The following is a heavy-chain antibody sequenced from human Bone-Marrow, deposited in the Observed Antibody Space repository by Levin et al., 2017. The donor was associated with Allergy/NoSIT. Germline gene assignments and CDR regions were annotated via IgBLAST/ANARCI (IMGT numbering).Heavy chain of an antibody. CDR2: IIPSFGTT. CDR1: GGTFSSHT. V-gene: IGHV1-69*06. Sequence: KISCKAFGGTFSSHTITWVRQAPGQGLEWMGGIIPSFGTTSHAQKFQGRVSISADKSTSVVYMELSSLRSEDTALYYCARVSCSGGTCYESRGAFDVWGQGTMVTVSS. CDR3: ARVSCSGGTCYESRGAFDV. D-gene: IGHD2-15*01. J-gene: IGHJ3*01.